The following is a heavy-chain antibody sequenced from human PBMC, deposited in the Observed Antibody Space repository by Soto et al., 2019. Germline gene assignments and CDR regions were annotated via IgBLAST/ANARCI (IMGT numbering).Heavy chain of an antibody. Sequence: GGSLRLSCAASGITFSSYWMTWVRQAPGKGLEWVANIRQDGGAKYYVDSVKGRFTISRDNAENSLFLQMSSLRAEDTAVYYCARVGRKQIGGDIDYYYMDVWGKGTTVTVSS. CDR2: IRQDGGAK. CDR1: GITFSSYW. J-gene: IGHJ6*03. CDR3: ARVGRKQIGGDIDYYYMDV. D-gene: IGHD3-16*01. V-gene: IGHV3-7*01.